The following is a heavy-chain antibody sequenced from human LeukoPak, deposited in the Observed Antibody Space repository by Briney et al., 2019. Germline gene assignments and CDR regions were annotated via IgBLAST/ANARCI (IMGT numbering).Heavy chain of an antibody. D-gene: IGHD2-15*01. CDR3: ARGTLEHCSGASCYPLDS. CDR1: GFTFSNYA. V-gene: IGHV3-23*01. J-gene: IGHJ5*01. Sequence: TGGSLRLSCAASGFTFSNYAMSWVRQTPGKGLECVSVVTGSGGDTYYTGSVNGRFTISRDNSKNTLYLQMNSPRAEDTAVYYCARGTLEHCSGASCYPLDSWGQGTLVTVSS. CDR2: VTGSGGDT.